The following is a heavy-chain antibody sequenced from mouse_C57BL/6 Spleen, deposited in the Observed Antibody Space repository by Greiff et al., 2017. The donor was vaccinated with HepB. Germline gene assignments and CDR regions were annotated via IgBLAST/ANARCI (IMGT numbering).Heavy chain of an antibody. D-gene: IGHD1-1*01. CDR2: IDPEDGET. Sequence: VQLQQSGAELVKPGASVKLSCTASGFNIKDYYMHWVKQRTEQGLEWIGRIDPEDGETKYAPKFQGKATLTADTSSNTAYLQLSSLTSEDTAVYYCARSVVARDWYFDVWGTGTTVTVSS. CDR1: GFNIKDYY. V-gene: IGHV14-2*01. CDR3: ARSVVARDWYFDV. J-gene: IGHJ1*03.